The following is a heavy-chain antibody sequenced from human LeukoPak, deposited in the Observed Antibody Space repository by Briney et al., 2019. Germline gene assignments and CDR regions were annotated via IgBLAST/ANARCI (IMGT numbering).Heavy chain of an antibody. CDR1: GYTFTVYY. CDR2: NNPNSGGT. V-gene: IGHV1-2*02. D-gene: IGHD5-18*01. Sequence: ASVKVSSTPSGYTFTVYYMHWVRQAPGQGLEWMGWNNPNSGGTNYAQKFQGRVTMTRDTSISTAYMELSRLRSDDTAVYYCASGAVYTAMVPDPLDYWGQGALVTVSS. CDR3: ASGAVYTAMVPDPLDY. J-gene: IGHJ4*02.